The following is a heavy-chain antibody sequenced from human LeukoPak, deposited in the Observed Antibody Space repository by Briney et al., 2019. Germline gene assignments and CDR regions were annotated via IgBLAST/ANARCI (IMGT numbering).Heavy chain of an antibody. D-gene: IGHD3-10*01. CDR2: ISWNSGSI. J-gene: IGHJ4*02. Sequence: GGSLRLSCAASGFTFDDYAMHWVRQAPGKGLEWVSGISWNSGSIGYADSVKGRFTISRDNSKNTLYLQMNSLRAEDTAVYYCARESYGSGSSLTFDYWGQGTLVTVSS. V-gene: IGHV3-9*01. CDR3: ARESYGSGSSLTFDY. CDR1: GFTFDDYA.